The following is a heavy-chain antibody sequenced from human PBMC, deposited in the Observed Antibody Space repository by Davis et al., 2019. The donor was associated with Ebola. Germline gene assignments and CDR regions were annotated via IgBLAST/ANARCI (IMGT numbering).Heavy chain of an antibody. J-gene: IGHJ4*01. CDR1: GNSFTSFW. CDR2: IYTGDSDT. D-gene: IGHD6-19*01. V-gene: IGHV5-51*01. Sequence: GESLKISCKDSGNSFTSFWIGWVRQMPGKGLEWMGLIYTGDSDTRYSPSFQGQVTISADKSINSAYLQWSSLKASDSAMYYCARLSLAVIGIDYWGQGTLVTVSS. CDR3: ARLSLAVIGIDY.